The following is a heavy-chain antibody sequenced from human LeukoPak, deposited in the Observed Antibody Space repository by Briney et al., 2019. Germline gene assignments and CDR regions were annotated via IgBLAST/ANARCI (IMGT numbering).Heavy chain of an antibody. D-gene: IGHD5-18*01. Sequence: GASVKVSCKASGYTFTGYYMHWVRQAPGQGLEWMGWINPNSGGTNYAQKFQGRVTMTRDTSISTAYMELSRLRSDDTAVYYCARGKRSLRTNVDTAMVTFDYWGQGTLVTLSS. CDR1: GYTFTGYY. CDR2: INPNSGGT. V-gene: IGHV1-2*02. CDR3: ARGKRSLRTNVDTAMVTFDY. J-gene: IGHJ4*02.